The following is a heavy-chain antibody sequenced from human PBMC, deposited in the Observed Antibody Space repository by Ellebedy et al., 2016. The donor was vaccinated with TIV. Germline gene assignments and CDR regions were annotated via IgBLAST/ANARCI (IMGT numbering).Heavy chain of an antibody. CDR3: ARRAWLGN. V-gene: IGHV3-7*03. CDR2: IKQDGSET. J-gene: IGHJ4*02. CDR1: GFTFTSDW. Sequence: GESLKISCAASGFTFTSDWMSWVRQAPGKGLEWVANIKQDGSETNYVDSVKGRFIISRDNAKNSVFLQLNSLRAEDTAVYYCARRAWLGNWGQGTLVTVSS. D-gene: IGHD6-19*01.